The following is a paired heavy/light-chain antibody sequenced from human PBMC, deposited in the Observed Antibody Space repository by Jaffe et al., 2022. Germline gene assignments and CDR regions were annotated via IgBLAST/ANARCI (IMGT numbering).Heavy chain of an antibody. CDR1: GFTFRDYG. Sequence: DVQLVESGGDLVQPGRSLRLSCATSGFTFRDYGLTWVRQAPGKGLDWVAFIRSKTYGGAAEYAAAVRGRFFISRDDSGSIAYLQMNSLKIDDTGVYYCGRGLTVPGAKYWFDSWGQGTLVTVSS. CDR3: GRGLTVPGAKYWFDS. V-gene: IGHV3-49*04. D-gene: IGHD3-9*01. CDR2: IRSKTYGGAA. J-gene: IGHJ5*01.
Light chain of an antibody. CDR3: QHYNNFPLT. J-gene: IGKJ4*01. Sequence: DIQMTQSPSTLSAYVGERVTITCRASQSISSWLAWYQQKPGKAPKLLISQASNLENGVPSRFSGSGSGTEFTLTISSLQPDDFATYYCQHYNNFPLTFGGGTKVEI. V-gene: IGKV1-5*03. CDR2: QAS. CDR1: QSISSW.